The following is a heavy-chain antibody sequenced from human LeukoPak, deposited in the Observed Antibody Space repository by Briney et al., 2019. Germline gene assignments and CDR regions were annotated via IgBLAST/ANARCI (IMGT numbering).Heavy chain of an antibody. CDR2: MNPNSGNT. J-gene: IGHJ4*02. D-gene: IGHD3-10*01. CDR1: GYTFTSYD. V-gene: IGHV1-8*01. CDR3: ARGDTMVRGISQAFDF. Sequence: ASVKVSCKASGYTFTSYDANWVRQATGQGLEWVGWMNPNSGNTGYAQKFQGRVTMTRNISIATAYMELSSLRSEDTAVFYCARGDTMVRGISQAFDFWGQGTLVTVSS.